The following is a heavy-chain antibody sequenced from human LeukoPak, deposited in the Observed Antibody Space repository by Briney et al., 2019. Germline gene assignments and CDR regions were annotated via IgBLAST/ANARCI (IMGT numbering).Heavy chain of an antibody. D-gene: IGHD3-3*01. Sequence: PGGSLRLSCAASGFTFSSYAMHWVRQAPGKGLEWVAVISYDGSNKYYADSVKGRFTISRDNSKNTLYLQMNSLRAEDTAVYYCAREGLLRGYFVPNYYYGMDVWAQGTTVTVSS. V-gene: IGHV3-30-3*01. CDR1: GFTFSSYA. CDR2: ISYDGSNK. J-gene: IGHJ6*02. CDR3: AREGLLRGYFVPNYYYGMDV.